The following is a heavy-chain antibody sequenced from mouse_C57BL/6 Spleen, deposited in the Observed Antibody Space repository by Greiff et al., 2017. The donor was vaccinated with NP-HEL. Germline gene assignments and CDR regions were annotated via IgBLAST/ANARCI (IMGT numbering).Heavy chain of an antibody. CDR2: IYPGSGST. D-gene: IGHD2-3*01. CDR1: GYTFTSYW. J-gene: IGHJ4*01. V-gene: IGHV1-55*01. Sequence: VQLQQPGAELVKPGASVKMSCKASGYTFTSYWITWVKQRPGQGLEWIGDIYPGSGSTNYNEKFKSKATLTVDTSSSTAYMQLSSLTSEDSAVYYCARIHDGYYDAMDYWGQGTSVTVSS. CDR3: ARIHDGYYDAMDY.